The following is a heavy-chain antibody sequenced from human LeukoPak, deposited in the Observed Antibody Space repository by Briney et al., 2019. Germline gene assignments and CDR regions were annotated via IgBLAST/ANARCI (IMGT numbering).Heavy chain of an antibody. D-gene: IGHD2-8*02. J-gene: IGHJ4*02. CDR3: TTVTVCTGSSCPGAFDH. V-gene: IGHV3-15*01. Sequence: GGSLRLSCAASEFTFSDAWMNWVRQAPGKGLEWVGRIKNKFNGETTDYAAPVKGRFTISRDDSTKTLYLQMNSLKADDTAVYFCTTVTVCTGSSCPGAFDHWGQGTLVTVSS. CDR2: IKNKFNGETT. CDR1: EFTFSDAW.